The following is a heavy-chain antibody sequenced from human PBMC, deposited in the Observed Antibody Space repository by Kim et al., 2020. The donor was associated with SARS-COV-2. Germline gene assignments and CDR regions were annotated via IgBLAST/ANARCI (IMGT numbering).Heavy chain of an antibody. D-gene: IGHD1-26*01. CDR1: GFTFSSYG. V-gene: IGHV3-33*06. Sequence: GGSLRLSCAASGFTFSSYGMHWVRQAPGKGLEWVAVIWYDGRNKYYADSVKGRFTISRDNSKNTLDLQMNSLSAEDTAVYYFAKEGYGRSYYWYFDLWGR. CDR3: AKEGYGRSYYWYFDL. CDR2: IWYDGRNK. J-gene: IGHJ2*01.